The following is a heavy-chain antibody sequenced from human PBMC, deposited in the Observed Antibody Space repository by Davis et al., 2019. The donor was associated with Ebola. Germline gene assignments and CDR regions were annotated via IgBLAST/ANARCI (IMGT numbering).Heavy chain of an antibody. Sequence: GESLKIPCKGPGYIFTRHWIGWVRQLPGKGLERVGIIYPGDPDPRYSPSFRGQVTMSADKSINTAYLQWSSLQASDTAIYYCARLSGNSWFYGMDVWGEGTTVTVSS. CDR2: IYPGDPDP. V-gene: IGHV5-51*01. D-gene: IGHD4-23*01. CDR1: GYIFTRHW. J-gene: IGHJ6*04. CDR3: ARLSGNSWFYGMDV.